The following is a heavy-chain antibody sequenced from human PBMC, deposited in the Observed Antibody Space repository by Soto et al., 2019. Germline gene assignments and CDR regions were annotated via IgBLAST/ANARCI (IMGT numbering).Heavy chain of an antibody. V-gene: IGHV4-38-2*02. J-gene: IGHJ6*02. Sequence: PSETLSLTCAVSGYSISSGYYWGWIRQPPGKGLEWIGSIHQSGSTYYNPSLKSRVTISVDTSKNQFSLKLSSVTAADTAVYYCARDLPYSSSSNGMDVWGQGTTVTVSS. CDR3: ARDLPYSSSSNGMDV. D-gene: IGHD6-6*01. CDR2: IHQSGST. CDR1: GYSISSGYY.